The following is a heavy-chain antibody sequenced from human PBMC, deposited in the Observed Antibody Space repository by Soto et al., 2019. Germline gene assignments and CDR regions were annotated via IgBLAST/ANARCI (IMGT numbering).Heavy chain of an antibody. CDR1: GASITSGGFY. J-gene: IGHJ5*01. Sequence: QVQLQESGPGLVQPSQTLSLTCTVSGASITSGGFYWGWIRQFPGKGLEWIGYVDYRGRTFYNPSSKNRATSSSDASKRKFSLNVISVAAADAAVFFCARVSAAGARWFDSGGQGNLVSVSS. V-gene: IGHV4-31*03. D-gene: IGHD6-13*01. CDR3: ARVSAAGARWFDS. CDR2: VDYRGRT.